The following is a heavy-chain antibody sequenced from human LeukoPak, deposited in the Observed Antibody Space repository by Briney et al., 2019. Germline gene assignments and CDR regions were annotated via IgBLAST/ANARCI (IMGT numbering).Heavy chain of an antibody. CDR3: ARDYYWYDY. CDR2: ISSSGSTI. J-gene: IGHJ4*02. Sequence: GGSLRLSCAASGFSFSSYEMNWVRQAPGKGLEWVSYISSSGSTINYADSVKGRFTISRDNAKNSLYLQMNSLRAGDTAVYYCARDYYWYDYWGQGTLVTVSS. CDR1: GFSFSSYE. D-gene: IGHD2-8*01. V-gene: IGHV3-48*03.